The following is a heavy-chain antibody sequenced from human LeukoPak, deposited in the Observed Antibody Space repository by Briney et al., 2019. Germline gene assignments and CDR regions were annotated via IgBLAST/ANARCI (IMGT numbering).Heavy chain of an antibody. J-gene: IGHJ4*02. Sequence: ASVKVSCKASGYTFTSYDIDWVRQATGQGLEWMGWMNPNSGNTGYAQMFQGRVTMTRSTSISTAYLELRSLRSDDTAVYYCAREVATITVAAAGGIDYWGQGTLVTVSS. CDR2: MNPNSGNT. CDR3: AREVATITVAAAGGIDY. V-gene: IGHV1-8*01. CDR1: GYTFTSYD. D-gene: IGHD5-12*01.